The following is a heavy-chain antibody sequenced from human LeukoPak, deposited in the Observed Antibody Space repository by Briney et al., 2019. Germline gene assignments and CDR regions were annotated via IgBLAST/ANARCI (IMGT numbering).Heavy chain of an antibody. CDR3: AKDAPDQVGALDY. Sequence: GGSLRLSCAASGFTFSSYGMHWVRQAPGKGLEWVAVISYDGSNKYYADSVKGRFTISRDNSKNTLYLQMNSLRAEDTAVYYCAKDAPDQVGALDYWGQGTLVTVSS. J-gene: IGHJ4*02. V-gene: IGHV3-30*18. CDR1: GFTFSSYG. D-gene: IGHD1-26*01. CDR2: ISYDGSNK.